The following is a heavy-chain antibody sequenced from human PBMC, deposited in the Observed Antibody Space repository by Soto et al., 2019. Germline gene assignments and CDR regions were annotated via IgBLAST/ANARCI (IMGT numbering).Heavy chain of an antibody. V-gene: IGHV3-9*02. J-gene: IGHJ4*02. D-gene: IGHD4-17*01. Sequence: EVQLVESGGGLVQPGRSLRLSCVASGFTADDYAMHWVRQAPGKGLEWVSGISSNSDTIDYADSVKGRFTISRDNAKNSLFLQMNSLRPEETALYYCAKDMKWGGMTTIHYFDSWGQGTLGTVSS. CDR1: GFTADDYA. CDR2: ISSNSDTI. CDR3: AKDMKWGGMTTIHYFDS.